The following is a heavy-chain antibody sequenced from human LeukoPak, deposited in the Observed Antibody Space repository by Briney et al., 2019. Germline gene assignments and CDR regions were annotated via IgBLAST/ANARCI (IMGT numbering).Heavy chain of an antibody. CDR3: ARDAADTAMATHLDY. D-gene: IGHD5-18*01. CDR2: ISSGSSTI. Sequence: PGGSLRLSCAASGFTFSSYSMNWVRQAPGKGLEWVSYISSGSSTIYYADSVKGRFTISRDNAKNSLYLQMNSLRAEDTAVYYCARDAADTAMATHLDYWGQGTLVTVSS. J-gene: IGHJ4*02. CDR1: GFTFSSYS. V-gene: IGHV3-48*01.